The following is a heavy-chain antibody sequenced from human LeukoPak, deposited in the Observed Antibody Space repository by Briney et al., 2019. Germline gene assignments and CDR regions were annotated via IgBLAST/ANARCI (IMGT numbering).Heavy chain of an antibody. D-gene: IGHD4-17*01. CDR1: GYSISSGYY. CDR2: IYHSGST. Sequence: PSETLSLTCTVSGYSISSGYYWGWIRQPPGKGLEWIGSIYHSGSTYYNPSLKSRVTISVDTSKNQFSLKLSSVTAADTAVYYCARDHGDYGYYYYYMDVWGRGTTVTVSS. CDR3: ARDHGDYGYYYYYMDV. V-gene: IGHV4-38-2*02. J-gene: IGHJ6*03.